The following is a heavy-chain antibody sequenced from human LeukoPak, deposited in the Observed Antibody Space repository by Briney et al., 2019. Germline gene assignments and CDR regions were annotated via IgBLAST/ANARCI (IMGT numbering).Heavy chain of an antibody. CDR3: ARGSRWLQLLDY. V-gene: IGHV4-39*01. J-gene: IGHJ4*02. Sequence: SETLSLTCTVSGGSISSSSYYWGWIRQPPGKGLEWIGSIYYSGSTYYNPSLKSRVTISVDTSKNQFSLKLSSVTAADTAVYYCARGSRWLQLLDYWGQGTLVTVSS. CDR1: GGSISSSSYY. D-gene: IGHD5-24*01. CDR2: IYYSGST.